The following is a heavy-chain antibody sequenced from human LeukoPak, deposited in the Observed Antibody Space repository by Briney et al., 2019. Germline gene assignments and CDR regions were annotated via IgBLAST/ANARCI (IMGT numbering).Heavy chain of an antibody. CDR2: ISSSSTYI. V-gene: IGHV3-21*01. Sequence: GGSLRLSCAASGFPFSSYHMTWVRQAPGKGLEWVSSISSSSTYIYYADSVKGRFTISRDNAKNSLYLQMNSLRAEDTAVYYCADNYFFDYWGQGTLVTVSS. CDR3: ADNYFFDY. D-gene: IGHD1-1*01. CDR1: GFPFSSYH. J-gene: IGHJ4*02.